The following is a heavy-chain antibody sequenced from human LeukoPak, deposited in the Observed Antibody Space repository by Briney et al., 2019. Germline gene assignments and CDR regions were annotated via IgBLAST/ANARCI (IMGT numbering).Heavy chain of an antibody. Sequence: ASVKVSCKVSGCTLTELSMHWVRQAPGKGLEWMGGFDSEDGETIYAQKFQGRVTMTEDTSTDTAYMELSSLRSEDTAVYYCATFIAAAGTSPGAFDIWGQGTMVTVSS. J-gene: IGHJ3*02. CDR2: FDSEDGET. D-gene: IGHD6-13*01. CDR3: ATFIAAAGTSPGAFDI. V-gene: IGHV1-24*01. CDR1: GCTLTELS.